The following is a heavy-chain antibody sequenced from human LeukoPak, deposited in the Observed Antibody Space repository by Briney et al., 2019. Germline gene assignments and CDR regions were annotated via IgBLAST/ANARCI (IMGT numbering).Heavy chain of an antibody. CDR3: TADMPASSRAADY. CDR2: IKSKADGGTT. V-gene: IGHV3-15*01. CDR1: GFTFSSYS. D-gene: IGHD2-2*01. Sequence: GGSLRLSCAASGFTFSSYSMSWVRQTPGMGLEWVGRIKSKADGGTTDYAAPVKGRFTISRDDSKTTLYLQINSLKTEDTAVYYCTADMPASSRAADYWGQGTLVTVSS. J-gene: IGHJ4*02.